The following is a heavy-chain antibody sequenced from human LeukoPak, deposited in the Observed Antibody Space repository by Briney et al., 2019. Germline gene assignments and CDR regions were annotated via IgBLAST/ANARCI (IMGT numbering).Heavy chain of an antibody. Sequence: GGSLRLPCAASGFTFSSYSMNWVRQAPGKGLEWVSSISSSSSYIYYADSVKGRFTISRDNSKNTLYLQMNSLRAEDTAVYYCAKAHDYGDYTDFDYWGQGTLVTVSS. CDR2: ISSSSSYI. CDR1: GFTFSSYS. J-gene: IGHJ4*02. V-gene: IGHV3-21*04. D-gene: IGHD4-17*01. CDR3: AKAHDYGDYTDFDY.